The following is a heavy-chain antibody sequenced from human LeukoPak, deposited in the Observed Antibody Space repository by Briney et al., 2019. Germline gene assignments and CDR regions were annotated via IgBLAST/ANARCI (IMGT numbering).Heavy chain of an antibody. CDR1: GFTFSSYW. Sequence: PGGSLRLSCAASGFTFSSYWMSWVRQAPGKGLEWVANIKQDGSEKYYVDSVKGRFTISRDNAKNSLYLQMNSLRAEDAAVYYCARDDSSGYLGAFDIWGQGTMVTVSS. J-gene: IGHJ3*02. V-gene: IGHV3-7*01. CDR2: IKQDGSEK. CDR3: ARDDSSGYLGAFDI. D-gene: IGHD3-22*01.